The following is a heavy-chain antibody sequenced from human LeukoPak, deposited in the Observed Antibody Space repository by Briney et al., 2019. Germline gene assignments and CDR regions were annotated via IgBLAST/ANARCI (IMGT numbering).Heavy chain of an antibody. D-gene: IGHD5/OR15-5a*01. V-gene: IGHV3-11*01. CDR1: GFTFSDYY. J-gene: IGHJ4*02. CDR3: ASGIVSTSGDF. Sequence: GGSLRLSCAASGFTFSDYYMSWIPQAPGKGLEWVAYITSSGDVIYYADSVKGRFTISRDNAKNALFLRMSSLRVEDTATYYCASGIVSTSGDFWGQGTLVSVSS. CDR2: ITSSGDVI.